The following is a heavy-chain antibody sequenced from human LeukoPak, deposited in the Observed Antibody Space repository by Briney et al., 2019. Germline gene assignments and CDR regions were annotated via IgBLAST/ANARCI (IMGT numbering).Heavy chain of an antibody. J-gene: IGHJ4*02. D-gene: IGHD1-26*01. CDR2: ISYDGSNK. CDR3: AKDLVLNIVGATTAFDY. Sequence: PGGSLRLSCAASGFTFSSYGMHWVRQAPGKGLEWVAVISYDGSNKYYADSVKGRFTISRDNSKNTLYLQINSLRAEDTAVYYCAKDLVLNIVGATTAFDYWGQGTLVTVSS. V-gene: IGHV3-30*18. CDR1: GFTFSSYG.